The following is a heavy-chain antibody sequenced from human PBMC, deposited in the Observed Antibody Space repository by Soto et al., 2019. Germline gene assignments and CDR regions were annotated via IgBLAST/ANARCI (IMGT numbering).Heavy chain of an antibody. CDR3: ARERWSRDAFGI. J-gene: IGHJ3*02. CDR1: GGSISRYY. D-gene: IGHD1-26*01. Sequence: PSETLSLTCTVSGGSISRYYWSWIRQPPGKGLEWIGYIYYSGSTNYNPSLKSRVTISVNTSKNQFSLKLSSVNAAHTAVYYCARERWSRDAFGIWGQGTMVTVS. CDR2: IYYSGST. V-gene: IGHV4-59*01.